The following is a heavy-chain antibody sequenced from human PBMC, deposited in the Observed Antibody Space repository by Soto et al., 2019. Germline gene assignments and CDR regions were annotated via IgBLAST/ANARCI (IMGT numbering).Heavy chain of an antibody. CDR2: IYSGGST. V-gene: IGHV3-53*05. CDR3: ARDNYCTNGVCSSSVYYFDY. CDR1: GFTVSSNY. D-gene: IGHD2-8*01. Sequence: VGSLRLSCAASGFTVSSNYMSWVRQAPGKGLEWVSVIYSGGSTYYADSVKGRFTISRDNSKNTLYLQMNSLRAEDTAVYYCARDNYCTNGVCSSSVYYFDYWGQGTLVTVSS. J-gene: IGHJ4*02.